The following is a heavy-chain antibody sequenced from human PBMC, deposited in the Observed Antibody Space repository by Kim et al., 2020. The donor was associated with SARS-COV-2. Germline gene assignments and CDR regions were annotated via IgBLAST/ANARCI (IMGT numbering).Heavy chain of an antibody. Sequence: KGPFTNSRDNYKNTLYMQMNSLRPEDTAVYYCAKSRTTMVRFFYYYGMDVWGQGTTVTVSS. J-gene: IGHJ6*02. CDR3: AKSRTTMVRFFYYYGMDV. D-gene: IGHD3-10*01. V-gene: IGHV3-30*02.